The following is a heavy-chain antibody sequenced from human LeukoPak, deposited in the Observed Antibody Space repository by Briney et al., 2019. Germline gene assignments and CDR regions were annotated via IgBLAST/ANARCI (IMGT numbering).Heavy chain of an antibody. CDR2: IYTGGTT. Sequence: GGSLRLSCAASGFSVSSNYVSWVRQAPGKGLGWVSVIYTGGTTHYAPSVMGRFTISRDDSQNTVHLHMSGLRDEDTALYYCAREGRFQSFDYWGQGTLVAVSS. CDR3: AREGRFQSFDY. CDR1: GFSVSSNY. J-gene: IGHJ4*02. V-gene: IGHV3-53*01.